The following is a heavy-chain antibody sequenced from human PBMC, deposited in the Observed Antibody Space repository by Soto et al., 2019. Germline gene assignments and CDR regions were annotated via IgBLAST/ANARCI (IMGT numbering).Heavy chain of an antibody. J-gene: IGHJ3*01. CDR2: ISPNGGST. V-gene: IGHV3-64*01. CDR1: GSTFSTYS. D-gene: IGHD3-9*01. Sequence: EVQLVESGGGLVQPGGSLRLSCTASGSTFSTYSMHWVRQAPGKGLEYVSAISPNGGSTYYANSVKGRFTISRDNSKNTLYLQMGSLRAEDMAVYYCAREGILTTGHLHIRGAFDLWGQGTLVTVSS. CDR3: AREGILTTGHLHIRGAFDL.